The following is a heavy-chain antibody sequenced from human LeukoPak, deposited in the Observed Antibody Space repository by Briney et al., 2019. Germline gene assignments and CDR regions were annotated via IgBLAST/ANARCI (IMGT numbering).Heavy chain of an antibody. V-gene: IGHV3-30-3*01. Sequence: GGSLRLSCAASGFTFSSYAMHWVRQAPGKGLEWVAVISYDGGNKYYADSVKGRFTISRDNSKNTLYLQMNSLRAEDTAVYYCARDRDTAIFDYWGQGTLVTVSS. J-gene: IGHJ4*02. CDR2: ISYDGGNK. CDR1: GFTFSSYA. D-gene: IGHD5-18*01. CDR3: ARDRDTAIFDY.